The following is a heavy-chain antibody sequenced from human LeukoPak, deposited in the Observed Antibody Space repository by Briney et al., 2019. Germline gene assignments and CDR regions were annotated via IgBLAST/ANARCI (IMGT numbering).Heavy chain of an antibody. D-gene: IGHD1-26*01. CDR1: GGSISSGGYY. Sequence: SETLSLTCTVSGGSISSGGYYWSWIRQYSGKGPEWIGYTYYSGSTHYNPSLKSRVTISVDKAKNQFSLKMRSVTAADTAVYYCARDRLATGGMDVWGQGTTVTVSS. J-gene: IGHJ6*02. CDR3: ARDRLATGGMDV. V-gene: IGHV4-31*03. CDR2: TYYSGST.